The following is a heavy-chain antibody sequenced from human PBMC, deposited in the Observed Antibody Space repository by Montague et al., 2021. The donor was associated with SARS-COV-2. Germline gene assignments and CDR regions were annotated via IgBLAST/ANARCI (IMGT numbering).Heavy chain of an antibody. CDR3: ARVFPRWLQFDPYFDY. J-gene: IGHJ4*02. Sequence: SETLSLTCTVSGGSISSYYWGWIRQPPGKGLEWIGYIYYSGSTNYNPSLESRVTISADTSKNQFSLKLSSVTAADTAVYYCARVFPRWLQFDPYFDYWGQGTLVTVSS. D-gene: IGHD5-24*01. CDR2: IYYSGST. CDR1: GGSISSYY. V-gene: IGHV4-59*01.